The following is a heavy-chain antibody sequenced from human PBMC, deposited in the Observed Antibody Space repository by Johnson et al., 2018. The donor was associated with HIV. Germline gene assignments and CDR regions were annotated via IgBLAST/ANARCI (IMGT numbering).Heavy chain of an antibody. CDR3: ARDGESQQLPLGDAFDV. J-gene: IGHJ3*01. CDR2: MYTGGTT. V-gene: IGHV3-66*01. Sequence: VQLVESGGGLVQPGGSLRLSCVVSGFTVSNNYMNWVRQAPGKGLEWVSVMYTGGTTYYADSVKGRFTISRDNSKNTLYLQMNSLRAEDTAVYYCARDGESQQLPLGDAFDVWGQGTMVTVSS. CDR1: GFTVSNNY. D-gene: IGHD6-13*01.